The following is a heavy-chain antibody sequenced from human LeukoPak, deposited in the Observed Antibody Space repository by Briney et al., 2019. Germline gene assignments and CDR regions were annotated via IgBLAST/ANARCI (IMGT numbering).Heavy chain of an antibody. D-gene: IGHD5-12*01. J-gene: IGHJ4*02. V-gene: IGHV6-1*01. CDR2: TYYKSKWSS. Sequence: SQTLSLTCAISGDSVSSNSAVWNWIRQSPSRGLEWLGRTYYKSKWSSDFAISVKSQITINPDTSKNQLSLHLNSVTPEDTAVYYCARGDIALDYWGQGTLVTVSS. CDR3: ARGDIALDY. CDR1: GDSVSSNSAV.